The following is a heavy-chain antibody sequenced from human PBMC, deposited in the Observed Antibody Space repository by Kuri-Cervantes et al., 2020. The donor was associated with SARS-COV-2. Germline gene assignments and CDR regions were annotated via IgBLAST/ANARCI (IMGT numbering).Heavy chain of an antibody. J-gene: IGHJ4*02. CDR1: GYTFTTYG. D-gene: IGHD6-19*01. V-gene: IGHV1-18*04. CDR2: INTYNANA. Sequence: ASVKVSCKASGYTFTTYGITWVRQAPGQGLEWMGWINTYNANADYAQKLQGRVTMTTDTSTSIAYMELRSLRSDDTAVYYCARGPFSSGWFDYWGQGTLVTVSS. CDR3: ARGPFSSGWFDY.